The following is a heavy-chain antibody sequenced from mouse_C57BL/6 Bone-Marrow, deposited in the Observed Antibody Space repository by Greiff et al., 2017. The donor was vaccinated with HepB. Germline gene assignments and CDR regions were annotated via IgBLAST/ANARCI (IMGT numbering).Heavy chain of an antibody. CDR1: GFSLTSYG. J-gene: IGHJ4*01. V-gene: IGHV2-2*01. CDR2: IWSGGST. Sequence: VKLQESGPGLVQPSQSLSITCTVSGFSLTSYGVHWVRQSPGKGLEWLGVIWSGGSTDYNAALISRLSISKDNSKSQVFFKMNSLQADDTAIYYCARNWHHGAMDYWGQGTSVTVSS. CDR3: ARNWHHGAMDY.